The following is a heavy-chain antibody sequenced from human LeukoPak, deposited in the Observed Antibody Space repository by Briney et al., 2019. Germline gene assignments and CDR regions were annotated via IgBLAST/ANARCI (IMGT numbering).Heavy chain of an antibody. D-gene: IGHD5-24*01. J-gene: IGHJ4*02. CDR2: LSPYSGKT. CDR1: GYTFTNYQ. CDR3: ARGDSNY. Sequence: ASVKVSCKASGYTFTNYQISWVRQAPGQGLEWMGWLSPYSGKTDYGPKFHGRVTMTTETSTTTAYMEVRSLRSDDTAVYYCARGDSNYWGQGTLVTVSS. V-gene: IGHV1-18*01.